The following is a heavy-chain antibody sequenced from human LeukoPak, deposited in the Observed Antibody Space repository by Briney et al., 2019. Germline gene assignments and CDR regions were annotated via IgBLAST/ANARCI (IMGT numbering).Heavy chain of an antibody. V-gene: IGHV3-30*02. CDR2: IRNDGRKK. CDR3: AKDLNYGDLFDY. CDR1: GFTFSSYG. J-gene: IGHJ4*02. D-gene: IGHD4-17*01. Sequence: GGSLRLSCAASGFTFSSYGMHWVRQAPGKGLEWVAFIRNDGRKKYYGDSVKGRFTISRDNYKNTLSLQMSSLGSEDTALYYCAKDLNYGDLFDYWGQGTLVTVSS.